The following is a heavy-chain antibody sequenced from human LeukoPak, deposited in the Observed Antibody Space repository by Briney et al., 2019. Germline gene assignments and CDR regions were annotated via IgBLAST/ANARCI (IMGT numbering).Heavy chain of an antibody. CDR1: GGSISSYY. V-gene: IGHV4-4*09. CDR3: ARHKYSSSRRGFDP. CDR2: IYTSGST. Sequence: PSETLSLTCTVSGGSISSYYWSWIRQPPGKGLEWIGYIYTSGSTNYNPSLKSRVTISVDTSKNQFSLKLSSVTAADTAVYYCARHKYSSSRRGFDPWGQGTLVTVSP. J-gene: IGHJ5*02. D-gene: IGHD6-6*01.